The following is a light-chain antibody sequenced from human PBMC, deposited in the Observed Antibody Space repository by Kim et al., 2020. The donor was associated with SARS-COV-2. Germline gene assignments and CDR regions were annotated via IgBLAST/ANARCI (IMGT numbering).Light chain of an antibody. CDR2: AAS. V-gene: IGKV1-27*01. CDR1: QDIANS. CDR3: QKYNSAPWT. Sequence: ASIGDRVTITCRASQDIANSLAWYQQKPGKVPQVLIYAASTWQSGVPSRFSGSGSGTEFTLTIASLQTEDVATYYCQKYNSAPWTFGPGTKVDIK. J-gene: IGKJ1*01.